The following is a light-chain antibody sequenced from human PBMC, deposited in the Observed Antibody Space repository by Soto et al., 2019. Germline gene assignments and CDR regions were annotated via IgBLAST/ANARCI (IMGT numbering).Light chain of an antibody. V-gene: IGLV1-40*01. CDR1: SSNSGAGYD. CDR3: QAYDSSLSGYV. J-gene: IGLJ1*01. CDR2: GNS. Sequence: VLPQPPSLSGDPGQRVIVSCTASSSNSGAGYDVHYYQHLPGTAPKLLIYGNSNRPSGVPDRFSGSKSGTSASLAITGLQAEDEGDYYCQAYDSSLSGYVFGSGTKVTVL.